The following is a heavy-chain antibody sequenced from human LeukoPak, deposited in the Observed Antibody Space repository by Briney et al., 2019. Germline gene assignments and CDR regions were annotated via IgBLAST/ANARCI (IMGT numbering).Heavy chain of an antibody. D-gene: IGHD3-3*01. J-gene: IGHJ4*02. CDR3: ARHKNLRFWSGYPIDYFDY. V-gene: IGHV3-7*03. Sequence: GGSLRLSCAASGFTFSSYWMSWVRQAPGKGLEWVANMKQDGSEKYYVDSVKGRFTISRDNAKNSLYLQMNSLRAEDTAVYYCARHKNLRFWSGYPIDYFDYWGQGTLVTVSS. CDR2: MKQDGSEK. CDR1: GFTFSSYW.